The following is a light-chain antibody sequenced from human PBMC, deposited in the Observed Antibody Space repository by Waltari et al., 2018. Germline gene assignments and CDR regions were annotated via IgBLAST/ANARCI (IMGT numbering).Light chain of an antibody. V-gene: IGLV6-57*03. J-gene: IGLJ1*01. Sequence: NFVLTQPHSVSGSPGETVIISCTRSSGSIVNHYVQFYQQRPGSAPTTLIYEDNHRASGVPDRFSGSIAGSSNSASLTISGLKSEDEADYFCQSYDSTTQVFGTGTKVTVL. CDR2: EDN. CDR3: QSYDSTTQV. CDR1: SGSIVNHY.